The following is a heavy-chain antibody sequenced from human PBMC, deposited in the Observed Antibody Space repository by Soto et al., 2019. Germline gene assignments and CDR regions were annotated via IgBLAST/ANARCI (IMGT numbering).Heavy chain of an antibody. CDR1: GFSLTTSGVG. J-gene: IGHJ5*02. Sequence: QITLKESGPTLVKPTQTLTLTCTFSGFSLTTSGVGVGWIRQPPGKALEWLALIYWDDDKRYSPSLKSRLTTTNDTSKTPVVPTMTNMAPADTATYFSPHRTTTVTCWFDPWGHGTLVTVSS. D-gene: IGHD4-17*01. CDR3: PHRTTTVTCWFDP. CDR2: IYWDDDK. V-gene: IGHV2-5*02.